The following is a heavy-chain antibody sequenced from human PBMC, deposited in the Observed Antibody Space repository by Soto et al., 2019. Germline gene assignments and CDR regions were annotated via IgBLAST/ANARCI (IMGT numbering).Heavy chain of an antibody. CDR2: IYYSVST. J-gene: IGHJ4*02. D-gene: IGHD3-10*01. V-gene: IGHV4-39*01. Sequence: SETLSLTCTVSGGSISSSSYYWGWIRHPPGKGLEWIGSIYYSVSTYYNPSLKSRVTIAVDTSKNQFSLKLSSVTAADTAVYYCARHGHVKNGWFPSEYWGKETLLNASS. CDR1: GGSISSSSYY. CDR3: ARHGHVKNGWFPSEY.